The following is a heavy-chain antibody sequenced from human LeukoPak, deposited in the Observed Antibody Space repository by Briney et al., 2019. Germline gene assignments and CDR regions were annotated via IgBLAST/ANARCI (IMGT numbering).Heavy chain of an antibody. CDR2: IIPILGIA. Sequence: ASVKVSCKASGGTFSSYAISWVRQAPGQGLEWMGRIIPILGIANYAQKFQGRVTITADKPTSTAYMELSSLRSEDTAVYYCARDMAVVPAAPNWFDPWGQGTLVTVSS. J-gene: IGHJ5*02. V-gene: IGHV1-69*04. D-gene: IGHD2-2*01. CDR1: GGTFSSYA. CDR3: ARDMAVVPAAPNWFDP.